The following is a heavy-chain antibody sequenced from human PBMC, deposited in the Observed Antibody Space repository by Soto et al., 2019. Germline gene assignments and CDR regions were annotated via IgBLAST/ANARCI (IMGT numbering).Heavy chain of an antibody. D-gene: IGHD3-10*01. J-gene: IGHJ4*02. Sequence: QVQLVQSGAEVKKPGASVKVSCKASGYTFTSYGISWVRQAPGQGLEWMGWISAYNGNTNYAQKLQGRVTMTTDTSTSTAYMELRSLRADDTAVYYCARESAGVVRGPEGLYFDYWGQGTLVTVSS. V-gene: IGHV1-18*01. CDR3: ARESAGVVRGPEGLYFDY. CDR1: GYTFTSYG. CDR2: ISAYNGNT.